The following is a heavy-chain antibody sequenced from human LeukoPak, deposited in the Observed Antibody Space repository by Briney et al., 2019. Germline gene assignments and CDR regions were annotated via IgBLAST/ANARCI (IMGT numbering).Heavy chain of an antibody. CDR2: IYYSGST. V-gene: IGHV4-59*01. Sequence: SETLSLTCTVSGGSISSYYWSWIRQPPGKGLEWIGYIYYSGSTNYNPSLKSRVTISVDTSKNQFSLKLSSETAADTAVYYCARDVGAARFDYWGQGTLVTVSS. CDR3: ARDVGAARFDY. D-gene: IGHD6-6*01. J-gene: IGHJ4*02. CDR1: GGSISSYY.